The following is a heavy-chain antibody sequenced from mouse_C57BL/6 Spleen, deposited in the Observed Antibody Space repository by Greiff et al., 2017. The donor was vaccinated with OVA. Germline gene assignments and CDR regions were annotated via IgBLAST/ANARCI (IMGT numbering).Heavy chain of an antibody. CDR2: IHPNSGST. J-gene: IGHJ4*01. V-gene: IGHV1-64*01. CDR3: ARRGYYSNYYAMDY. D-gene: IGHD2-5*01. CDR1: GYTFTSYW. Sequence: QVQLQQPGAELVKPGASVKLSCKASGYTFTSYWMHWVKQRPGQGLEWIGMIHPNSGSTNYNEKFKSKATLTVDKSSRTAYMQLSSLTSEDSAVYYCARRGYYSNYYAMDYWGQGTSVTVSS.